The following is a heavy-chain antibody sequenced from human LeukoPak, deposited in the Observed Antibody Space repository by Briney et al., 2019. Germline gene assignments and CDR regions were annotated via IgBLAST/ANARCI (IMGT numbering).Heavy chain of an antibody. Sequence: ASVKVSCKASGDTFTSYDINWVRQDTGQGLEWMGWMNPNSGNTGYAQKFQGRVTMTRNTYISTAYMELSSLRSEDTAVYYCARQGSVAFDIWGQGTMVTVSS. V-gene: IGHV1-8*01. J-gene: IGHJ3*02. CDR2: MNPNSGNT. CDR3: ARQGSVAFDI. CDR1: GDTFTSYD.